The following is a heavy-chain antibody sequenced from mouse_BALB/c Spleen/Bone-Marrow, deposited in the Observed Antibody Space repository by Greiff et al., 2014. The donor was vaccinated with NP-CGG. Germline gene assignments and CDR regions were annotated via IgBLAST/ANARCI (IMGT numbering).Heavy chain of an antibody. CDR3: ARGRFAY. V-gene: IGHV1-7*01. CDR1: GYTFTSYW. CDR2: INPSTGYT. Sequence: QVQLQQSGAELAKPGASVKMSCKASGYTFTSYWMHWVKQRPGKGLEWIGYINPSTGYTEYNQKFKDKATLTADKSSSTAYMQLISLTSEDSAVYFCARGRFAYWGQGTLVTVSA. J-gene: IGHJ3*01.